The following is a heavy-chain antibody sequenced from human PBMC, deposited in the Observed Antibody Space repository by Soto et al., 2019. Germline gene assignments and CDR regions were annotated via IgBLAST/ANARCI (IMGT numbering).Heavy chain of an antibody. V-gene: IGHV3-23*01. D-gene: IGHD3-3*01. CDR3: ASLRFLEWLPPGTMDV. J-gene: IGHJ6*02. CDR2: ISGSGGRT. Sequence: GGSLRLSCAASGFNFSSYAMSWVRLTPGKGLEWVSSISGSGGRTDYADSVKGRFTISRDNSKNTLFLQMTSLRGEDTAVYYCASLRFLEWLPPGTMDVWGQGTTVTVSS. CDR1: GFNFSSYA.